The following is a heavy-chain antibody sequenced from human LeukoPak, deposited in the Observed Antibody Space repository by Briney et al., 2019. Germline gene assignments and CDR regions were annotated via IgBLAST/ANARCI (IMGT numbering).Heavy chain of an antibody. CDR3: ERHVKNYYPNY. D-gene: IGHD1-26*01. CDR1: AGSIGSYY. V-gene: IGHV4-4*09. Sequence: PSETLSLTCSVSAGSIGSYYWSWIRQPPGKGLEWIGYFYTTGGTNYNPSLKSRVTMSLDTSRNQFSLRLTSVTAADTAVYYCERHVKNYYPNYRGQGILVTVSS. CDR2: FYTTGGT. J-gene: IGHJ4*02.